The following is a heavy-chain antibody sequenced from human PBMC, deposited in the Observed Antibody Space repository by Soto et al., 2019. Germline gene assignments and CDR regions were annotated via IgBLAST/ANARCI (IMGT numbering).Heavy chain of an antibody. CDR2: ISYDGSNK. D-gene: IGHD3-22*01. J-gene: IGHJ5*02. CDR3: AKARLLRSLNNWFDP. Sequence: QVQLVESGGGVVQPGRSLRLSCAASGFTFSSYGMHWVRQARGKGLEWVAVISYDGSNKYYADSVKGRFTISRDNSKNTLYLQMNSLRAEDTAVYYCAKARLLRSLNNWFDPWGQGTLVTVSS. CDR1: GFTFSSYG. V-gene: IGHV3-30*18.